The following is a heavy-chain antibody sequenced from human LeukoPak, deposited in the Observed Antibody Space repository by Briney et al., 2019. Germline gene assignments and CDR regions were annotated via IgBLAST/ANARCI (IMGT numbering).Heavy chain of an antibody. V-gene: IGHV4-59*08. CDR1: GGSISSYY. CDR3: ARQWELRGWFDP. J-gene: IGHJ5*02. D-gene: IGHD1-26*01. Sequence: SETLSLTCTVSGGSISSYYWSWIRQPPGKGLEWIGYIYYSGSTNHNPSPKSRVTISVDTSKNQFSLKLSSVTAADTAVYYCARQWELRGWFDPWGQGTLVTVSS. CDR2: IYYSGST.